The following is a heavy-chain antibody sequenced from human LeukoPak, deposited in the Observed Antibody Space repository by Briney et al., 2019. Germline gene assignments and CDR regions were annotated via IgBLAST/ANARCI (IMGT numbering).Heavy chain of an antibody. J-gene: IGHJ4*02. CDR3: ARSYDYVWGSYRYTPTFDY. V-gene: IGHV4-34*01. CDR1: GGTFSGYY. D-gene: IGHD3-16*02. CDR2: INHSGTT. Sequence: SETLSLTCAVYGGTFSGYYWNWIRQPPGEGLEWIGEINHSGTTNYNPSLKTRVTISVDTSKNQFSLKVGSVAAGDTAVYYCARSYDYVWGSYRYTPTFDYWGQGNLVTVSS.